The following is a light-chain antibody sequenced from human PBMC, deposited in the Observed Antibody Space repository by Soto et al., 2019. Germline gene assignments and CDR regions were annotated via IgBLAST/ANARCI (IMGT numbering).Light chain of an antibody. CDR3: QQYGSSPRT. J-gene: IGKJ1*01. V-gene: IGKV3-20*01. CDR1: QSVSSNF. CDR2: GAS. Sequence: EIVLTQSPCTLSLSPGERSTLSCRASQSVSSNFLAWYQQKPGQAPRLLIYGASNRATGFPDRFSGSGSGTDFTLTITRLEPEDFAVYFCQQYGSSPRTFGQGTKVDIK.